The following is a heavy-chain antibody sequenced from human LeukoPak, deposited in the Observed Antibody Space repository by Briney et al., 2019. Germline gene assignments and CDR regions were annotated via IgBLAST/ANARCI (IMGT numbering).Heavy chain of an antibody. CDR2: ISGSGGST. V-gene: IGHV3-23*01. D-gene: IGHD3-9*01. CDR3: AKGFDWLLSHFDY. J-gene: IGHJ4*02. Sequence: GGSLRLSCAASGFTFSSYAMSWIRQAPGKGLEWVSAISGSGGSTYYADSVKGRFTISRDNSKNTLYLQMNSLRAEDTAVYYCAKGFDWLLSHFDYWGQGTLVTVSS. CDR1: GFTFSSYA.